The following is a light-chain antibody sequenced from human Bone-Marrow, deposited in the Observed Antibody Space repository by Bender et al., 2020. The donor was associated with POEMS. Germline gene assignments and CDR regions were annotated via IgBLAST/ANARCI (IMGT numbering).Light chain of an antibody. CDR1: SSDVGGYEW. V-gene: IGLV2-8*01. CDR3: VAWDDTLNGWV. Sequence: QSALTQPASVSGSPGQSVTISCTGTSSDVGGYEWVSWYQQHPGKAPKVIIYEATKRTSGVPARFSGSQSGSTASLTVSGLQPEDEADYYCVAWDDTLNGWVFGGGTKLTVL. J-gene: IGLJ2*01. CDR2: EAT.